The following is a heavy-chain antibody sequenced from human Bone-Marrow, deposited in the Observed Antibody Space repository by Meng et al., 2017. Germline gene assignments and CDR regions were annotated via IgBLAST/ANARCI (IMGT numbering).Heavy chain of an antibody. J-gene: IGHJ4*02. Sequence: QVQLQESGPGLVEPSQTLSLTCTVSGGSMSSGNYYWSWIRQPPGKGLEWIGYIHHSGSAYYNPSLKSRVSISVDTSKNQFSLNLNSMTAADTAVYYCARGGYCSGGSCNWGQGTLVTVSS. V-gene: IGHV4-30-4*01. D-gene: IGHD2-15*01. CDR1: GGSMSSGNYY. CDR3: ARGGYCSGGSCN. CDR2: IHHSGSA.